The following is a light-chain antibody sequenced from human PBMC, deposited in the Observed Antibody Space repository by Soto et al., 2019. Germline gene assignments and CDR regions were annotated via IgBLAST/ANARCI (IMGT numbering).Light chain of an antibody. Sequence: DLQMTQSPSSVSASVGDRVTLTCRASQDISSWLAWYQQKPGKAPKLLIYAASSLQSGVPPRFSGSGSGTDFTLTISSLQPEDFVTYYCQQANSFPYTFGQGTKLEIK. CDR3: QQANSFPYT. CDR1: QDISSW. CDR2: AAS. J-gene: IGKJ2*01. V-gene: IGKV1D-12*01.